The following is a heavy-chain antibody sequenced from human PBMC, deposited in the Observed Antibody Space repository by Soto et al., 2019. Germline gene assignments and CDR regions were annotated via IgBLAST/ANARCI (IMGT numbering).Heavy chain of an antibody. CDR1: GGSISSSTW. J-gene: IGHJ4*02. V-gene: IGHV4-4*02. D-gene: IGHD3-22*01. CDR2: IYHGGST. CDR3: ARSRGYYDTSGYYYY. Sequence: SETLSLTCAVSGGSISSSTWWSWVCQPPGKGLEWIGDIYHGGSTHYNPSLKSRVTISVDKSKNQFSLKLSSVTAADTAVYYCARSRGYYDTSGYYYYWGQGTLVTVSS.